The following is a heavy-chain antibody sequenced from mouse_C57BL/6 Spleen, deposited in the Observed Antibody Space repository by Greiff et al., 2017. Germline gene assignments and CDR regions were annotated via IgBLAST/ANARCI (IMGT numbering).Heavy chain of an antibody. V-gene: IGHV1-64*01. D-gene: IGHD2-1*01. Sequence: QVQLQQPGAELVKPGASVKLSCKASGYTFTSYWMHWVKQRPGQGLEWIGMIHPNSGSTNYNEKFKSKATLTVDKSSSTAYMQLSSLTSEDSAGYYCASYGNYGWYYAMDYWGQGTSVTVSS. CDR2: IHPNSGST. CDR1: GYTFTSYW. J-gene: IGHJ4*01. CDR3: ASYGNYGWYYAMDY.